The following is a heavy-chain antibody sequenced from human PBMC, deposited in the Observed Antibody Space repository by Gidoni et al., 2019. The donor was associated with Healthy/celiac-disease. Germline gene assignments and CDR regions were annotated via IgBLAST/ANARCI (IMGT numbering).Heavy chain of an antibody. CDR1: GGSISSGDYY. D-gene: IGHD2-15*01. CDR2: IYYSGST. J-gene: IGHJ6*02. Sequence: QVQLQESGPGLVKPSQTLSLTCTVSGGSISSGDYYWCWIRQPPGKGLEWIGYIYYSGSTYYNPSLKSRVTISVDTSKNQFSLKLSSVTAADTAVYYCARVHCSGGSCYSYYYYGMDVWGQGTTVTVSS. CDR3: ARVHCSGGSCYSYYYYGMDV. V-gene: IGHV4-30-4*08.